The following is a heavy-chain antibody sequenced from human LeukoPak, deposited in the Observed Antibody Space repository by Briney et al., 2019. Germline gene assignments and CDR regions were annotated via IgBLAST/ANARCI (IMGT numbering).Heavy chain of an antibody. Sequence: PSETLSLTCTVSGASISNSDFYWGWLRQPPGKGLEWIGTLCYGGSPLYNASLTSRVSMSVETSKNQFSLRLSSVTAADTAVYYCARVNDCSGSSCFSRWFDPGGQGTLITVSS. D-gene: IGHD2-15*01. V-gene: IGHV4-39*07. CDR3: ARVNDCSGSSCFSRWFDP. CDR2: LCYGGSP. J-gene: IGHJ5*02. CDR1: GASISNSDFY.